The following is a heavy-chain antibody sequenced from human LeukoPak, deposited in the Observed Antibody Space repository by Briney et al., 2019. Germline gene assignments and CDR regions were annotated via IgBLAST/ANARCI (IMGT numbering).Heavy chain of an antibody. V-gene: IGHV4-34*01. CDR3: GGAFDI. D-gene: IGHD1-26*01. CDR1: GGSFSGYY. J-gene: IGHJ3*02. Sequence: PSETLSLTCAVYGGSFSGYYWSWIRQPPGKGLEWIGRINHRGSTNYNPSLKSRVTISVDTSKNQSSLKLSSVTAADTAVYYCGGAFDIWDQGTMVTVSS. CDR2: INHRGST.